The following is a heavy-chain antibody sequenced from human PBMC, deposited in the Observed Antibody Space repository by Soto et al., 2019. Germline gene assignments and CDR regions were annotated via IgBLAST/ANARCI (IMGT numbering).Heavy chain of an antibody. J-gene: IGHJ6*02. CDR3: AKDRVRIAARPGPVDGMDV. Sequence: HPGGSLRLSCAASGFTFSSYGMHWVRQAPGKGLEWVAVISYDGSNKYYADSVKGRFTISRDNSKNTLYLQMNSLRAEDTAVYYCAKDRVRIAARPGPVDGMDVWGQGTTVTVSS. D-gene: IGHD6-6*01. CDR1: GFTFSSYG. CDR2: ISYDGSNK. V-gene: IGHV3-30*18.